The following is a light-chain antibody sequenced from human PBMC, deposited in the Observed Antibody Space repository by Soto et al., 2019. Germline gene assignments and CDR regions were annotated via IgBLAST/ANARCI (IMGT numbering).Light chain of an antibody. CDR3: QQYNSYSPRT. CDR2: KAS. J-gene: IGKJ4*01. Sequence: DIQMTQSPSTLSASVGDRVTITCRASQSISSWLAWYQQKPGKAPKLPIYKASSLESGVPSRFSGSGSGTEFTLTISSLQPDDFAPYYCQQYNSYSPRTFGGGTKVEIK. CDR1: QSISSW. V-gene: IGKV1-5*03.